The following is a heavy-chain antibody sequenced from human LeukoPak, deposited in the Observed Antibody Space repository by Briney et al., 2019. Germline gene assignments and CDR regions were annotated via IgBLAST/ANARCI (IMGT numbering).Heavy chain of an antibody. CDR2: IRYDGSNK. V-gene: IGHV3-30*02. CDR1: GFTFSSYG. Sequence: AGGSLRLSCAASGFTFSSYGMHWVRQAPGKGLEWVAFIRYDGSNKYYADSVKGRFTISRDNSKNTLYLQMNSLRAEDTAVYYCAKLVLTTVTWDPARGSFDIWGQGTMVTVSS. D-gene: IGHD4-17*01. J-gene: IGHJ3*02. CDR3: AKLVLTTVTWDPARGSFDI.